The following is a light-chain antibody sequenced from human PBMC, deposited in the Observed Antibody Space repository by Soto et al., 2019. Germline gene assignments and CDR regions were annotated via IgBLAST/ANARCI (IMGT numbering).Light chain of an antibody. CDR3: QQYQSWPQRT. Sequence: EIVMTQSPTILSVSPGERATLSCRASQSVSSNLAWYQQKPGQAPRLLISGVYTRAPGIPASFSGSGSGTEFTLTISSQHAEDYAVYYSQQYQSWPQRTVGQGNEVAIK. V-gene: IGKV3D-15*01. CDR2: GVY. J-gene: IGKJ1*01. CDR1: QSVSSN.